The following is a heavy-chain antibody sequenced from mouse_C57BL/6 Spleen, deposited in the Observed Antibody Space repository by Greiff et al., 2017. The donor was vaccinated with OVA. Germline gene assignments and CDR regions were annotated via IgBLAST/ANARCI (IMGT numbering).Heavy chain of an antibody. J-gene: IGHJ2*01. D-gene: IGHD1-2*01. V-gene: IGHV14-2*01. CDR1: GFNIKDYY. CDR3: AREDGDGDYFDY. CDR2: IDPEDGET. Sequence: EVKLQESGAELVKPGASVKLSCTASGFNIKDYYMHWVKQRTEQGLEWIGRIDPEDGETKYAPKFQGKATITADKSSSTAYMQLSSLTSEDSAVYYCAREDGDGDYFDYWGQGTTLTVSS.